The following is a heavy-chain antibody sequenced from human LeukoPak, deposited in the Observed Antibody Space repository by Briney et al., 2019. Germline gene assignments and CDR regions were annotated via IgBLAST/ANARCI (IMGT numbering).Heavy chain of an antibody. CDR3: ARDLEVLTHYFDY. D-gene: IGHD3-9*01. CDR1: GFTFSSYW. J-gene: IGHJ4*02. Sequence: GGTLRLSCAASGFTFSSYWMSWVRQAPGKGLEWVANIKQDGSEKYYVDSVKGRFTISRDNAKNSLYLQMNSLRAEDTAVYYCARDLEVLTHYFDYWGQGTLVTVSS. CDR2: IKQDGSEK. V-gene: IGHV3-7*01.